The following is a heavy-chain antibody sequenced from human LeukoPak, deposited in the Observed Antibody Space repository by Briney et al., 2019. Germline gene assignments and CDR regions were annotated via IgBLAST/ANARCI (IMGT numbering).Heavy chain of an antibody. Sequence: SGTLSLTCAVSGGSITSSHWWSWVRQSPGKGLECIGEIYHNGRTNYNPSLKSRVTMSVDKSKNQFSLKLSSVTAADTAVYYCARDRPYYYGSGSPKYYYGMDVWGKGTTVTVPS. D-gene: IGHD3-10*01. CDR1: GGSITSSHW. V-gene: IGHV4-4*02. J-gene: IGHJ6*04. CDR3: ARDRPYYYGSGSPKYYYGMDV. CDR2: IYHNGRT.